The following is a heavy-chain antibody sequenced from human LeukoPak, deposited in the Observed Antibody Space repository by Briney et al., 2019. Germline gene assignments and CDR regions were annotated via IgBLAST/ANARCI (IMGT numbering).Heavy chain of an antibody. CDR2: INHSGST. J-gene: IGHJ4*02. CDR1: GGSFSGYY. Sequence: SETLSLTCAVYGGSFSGYYWSWIRQPPGKGLEWIGEINHSGSTNYNPSLKSRVTISVDTSKNQFSLKLSSVTAADTAVYYCARLSYCSGGSCSDYWGQGTLVTVSS. V-gene: IGHV4-34*01. D-gene: IGHD2-15*01. CDR3: ARLSYCSGGSCSDY.